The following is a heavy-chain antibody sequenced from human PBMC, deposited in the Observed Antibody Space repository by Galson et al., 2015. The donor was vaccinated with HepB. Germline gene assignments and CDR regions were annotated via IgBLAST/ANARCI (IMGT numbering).Heavy chain of an antibody. V-gene: IGHV1-24*01. CDR2: FDPEDGET. Sequence: SVKVSCKVSGYTLTELSMHWVRQAPGKGLEWMGGFDPEDGETIYAQKFQGRVTMTEDTSTDTAYMELSSLRSEDTAVYYCATRAPFGGVIVNWFDPWGQGTLVTVSS. CDR3: ATRAPFGGVIVNWFDP. CDR1: GYTLTELS. J-gene: IGHJ5*02. D-gene: IGHD3-16*02.